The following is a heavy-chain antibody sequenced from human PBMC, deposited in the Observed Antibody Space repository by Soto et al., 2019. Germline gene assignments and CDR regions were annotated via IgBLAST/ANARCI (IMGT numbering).Heavy chain of an antibody. V-gene: IGHV4-4*07. Sequence: PSETLSLTCNVSGDSIGRFYWSWIRQSAEKGLEWIGRVYSTGGTAYNPALKGRVTISVDTSKNQFSLKLSSVTAADTAVYYCARGLRITIFGVVIITPWFDPWGQGTLVTVSS. CDR3: ARGLRITIFGVVIITPWFDP. CDR2: VYSTGGT. CDR1: GDSIGRFY. D-gene: IGHD3-3*01. J-gene: IGHJ5*02.